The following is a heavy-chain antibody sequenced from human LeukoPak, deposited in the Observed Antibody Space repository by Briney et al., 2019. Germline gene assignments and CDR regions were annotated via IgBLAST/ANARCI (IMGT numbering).Heavy chain of an antibody. V-gene: IGHV3-23*01. J-gene: IGHJ4*02. D-gene: IGHD4-17*01. CDR2: IGGEKSGSWT. CDR3: ARDDYGDTPRFDY. CDR1: GFTFDNYV. Sequence: GGSLRLSCAASGFTFDNYVMTWIRQAPGKGLEWVSAIGGEKSGSWTKSADSVKGRFTISRDNSENTLYLQMNSLRVEDTAVYYCARDDYGDTPRFDYWGQGTLVTVSS.